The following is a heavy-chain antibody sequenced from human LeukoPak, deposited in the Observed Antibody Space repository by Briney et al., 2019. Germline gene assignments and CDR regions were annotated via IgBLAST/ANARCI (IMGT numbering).Heavy chain of an antibody. CDR1: GFSFRTYG. Sequence: GGSLRLSCAASGFSFRTYGMHWVRQAPGKGLDWVSFISYDGSETNYADSVKGRFTISRDSSRNTLYLQMNTLRPEDTAMYYCTKDQGGSENPGNWGRGTLVTVSS. D-gene: IGHD3-10*01. V-gene: IGHV3-30*02. CDR2: ISYDGSET. J-gene: IGHJ4*02. CDR3: TKDQGGSENPGN.